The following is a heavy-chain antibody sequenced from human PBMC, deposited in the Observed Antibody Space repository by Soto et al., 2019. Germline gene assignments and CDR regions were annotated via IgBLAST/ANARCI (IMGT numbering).Heavy chain of an antibody. V-gene: IGHV3-23*01. CDR1: GFTFSNFA. J-gene: IGHJ4*02. D-gene: IGHD6-13*01. Sequence: GGSLRLSCAASGFTFSNFAVTWVRQAPGKGLEWVSTISGSGGSTYYADSVKGRFTISRDNSKNTLYLQMNSLRAEDTAVYYCAKDQGSSWYEIDYWGQGTLVTVSS. CDR2: ISGSGGST. CDR3: AKDQGSSWYEIDY.